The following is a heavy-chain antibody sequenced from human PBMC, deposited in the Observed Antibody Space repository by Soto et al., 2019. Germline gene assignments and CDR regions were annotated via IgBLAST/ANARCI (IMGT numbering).Heavy chain of an antibody. J-gene: IGHJ6*02. CDR3: ARGQALLDA. CDR2: IYYSGST. Sequence: QVQLQESGPGLVKPSQTLSLTCTVSGGSISSDNHYWNWIRQHPGKGLEWIGYIYYSGSTYYNPFLKCRVTISVDTSQNQFSLKVSSVTAADTAVYYCARGQALLDAWGQGTTVTVSS. D-gene: IGHD2-15*01. CDR1: GGSISSDNHY. V-gene: IGHV4-31*03.